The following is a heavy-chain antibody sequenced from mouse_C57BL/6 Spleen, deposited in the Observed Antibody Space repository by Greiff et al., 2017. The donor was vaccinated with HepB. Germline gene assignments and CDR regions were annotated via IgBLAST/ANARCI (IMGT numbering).Heavy chain of an antibody. Sequence: VQLQQSGAELVMPGASVKLSCKASGYTFTSYWMHWVKQRPGQGLEWIGEIDPSDSYTNYNQKFKGKSTLTVDKSSSTAYMQLSSLTSEDSAGYYCARDWEGGYFDVWGTGTTVTVSS. D-gene: IGHD4-1*01. J-gene: IGHJ1*03. CDR2: IDPSDSYT. CDR1: GYTFTSYW. CDR3: ARDWEGGYFDV. V-gene: IGHV1-69*01.